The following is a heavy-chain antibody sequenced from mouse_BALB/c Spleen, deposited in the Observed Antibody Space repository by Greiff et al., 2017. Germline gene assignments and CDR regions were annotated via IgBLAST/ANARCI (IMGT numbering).Heavy chain of an antibody. CDR3: ASNYNVMDY. CDR2: ISTYYGDA. J-gene: IGHJ4*01. Sequence: QVQLQQSGAELVKPGVSVKLSCKASGYTFTDYAMHWVKQSPAKGLEWIGGISTYYGDASYNEKFKGKATMTVDKSSSTAYMELDRLTSEDSAIYYYASNYNVMDYWGQGTLVTVSA. D-gene: IGHD2-1*01. V-gene: IGHV1S137*01. CDR1: GYTFTDYA.